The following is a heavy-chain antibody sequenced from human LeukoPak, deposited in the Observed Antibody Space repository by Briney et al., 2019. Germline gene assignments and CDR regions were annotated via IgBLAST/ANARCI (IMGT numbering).Heavy chain of an antibody. Sequence: TSETLSLTCCVSGGSISSSRYYWGWIRQPPGKGLEWIGSIHYSGSTYYNPSLKSRVTISVDTSKDQFSLKLSSVTAADTAVYYCARLWFWSGEYAAFDIWGQGTMVTVSS. D-gene: IGHD3-3*01. V-gene: IGHV4-39*01. CDR2: IHYSGST. CDR1: GGSISSSRYY. J-gene: IGHJ3*02. CDR3: ARLWFWSGEYAAFDI.